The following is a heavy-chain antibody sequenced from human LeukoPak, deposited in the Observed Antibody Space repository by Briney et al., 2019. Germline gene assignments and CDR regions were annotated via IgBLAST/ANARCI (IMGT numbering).Heavy chain of an antibody. CDR1: GGSFSGYY. CDR3: AREEVRFGELFDY. CDR2: VSHSGST. J-gene: IGHJ4*02. V-gene: IGHV4-34*01. D-gene: IGHD3-10*01. Sequence: SETLSLTCAVSGGSFSGYYWSWIRQPPGKGLEWIGEVSHSGSTNYNASLKSRVTISEETTKKQFSLKLTSVTAADTAVYYCAREEVRFGELFDYWGQGTLVTVSS.